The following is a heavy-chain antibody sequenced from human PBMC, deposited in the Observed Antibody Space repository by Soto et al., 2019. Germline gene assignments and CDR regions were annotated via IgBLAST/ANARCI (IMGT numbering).Heavy chain of an antibody. CDR1: GGSFSGYY. V-gene: IGHV4-34*01. CDR2: INDSGST. D-gene: IGHD3-9*01. J-gene: IGHJ4*02. Sequence: SETLSLTCAVYGGSFSGYYWSWIRQTPGKGLEWIGEINDSGSTNNNPSLKSRVTISVDTSKNQFSLKLSSVTAADTAVYYCGRLEGLATISYYFDYWGQGALVTVSS. CDR3: GRLEGLATISYYFDY.